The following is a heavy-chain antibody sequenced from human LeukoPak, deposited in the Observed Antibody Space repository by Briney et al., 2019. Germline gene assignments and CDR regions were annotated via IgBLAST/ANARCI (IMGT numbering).Heavy chain of an antibody. CDR1: GYTFTSYY. CDR3: ASNSCSGGSCYLRHDY. J-gene: IGHJ4*02. CDR2: INPSGGST. V-gene: IGHV1-46*01. Sequence: ASVKVSCKASGYTFTSYYMRWVRQTPGQGLEWMGIINPSGGSTSYAQKFQGRVTMTRDMSTSTVYMELSSLRSEDTAVYYCASNSCSGGSCYLRHDYWGQGTLVTVSS. D-gene: IGHD2-15*01.